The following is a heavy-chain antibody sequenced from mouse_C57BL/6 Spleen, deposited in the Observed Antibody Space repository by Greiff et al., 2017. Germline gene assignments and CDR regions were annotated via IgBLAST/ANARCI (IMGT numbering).Heavy chain of an antibody. CDR3: ARDETSGRAMDY. Sequence: QVQLQQPGAELVMPGASVKLSCKASGYTFTSYWMHWVKQRPGQGLEWIGEIDPSDSYTNYNQKFKGKSTLTVDKSSSTAYMQLSSLTSEDSAVYYCARDETSGRAMDYWGQGTSVTVSS. D-gene: IGHD3-1*01. V-gene: IGHV1-69*01. CDR2: IDPSDSYT. J-gene: IGHJ4*01. CDR1: GYTFTSYW.